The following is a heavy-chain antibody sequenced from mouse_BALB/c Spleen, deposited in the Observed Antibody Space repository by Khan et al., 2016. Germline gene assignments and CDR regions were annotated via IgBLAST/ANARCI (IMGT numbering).Heavy chain of an antibody. CDR1: GDSITSGY. J-gene: IGHJ4*01. D-gene: IGHD1-1*01. CDR3: VRDDGSTYVRGMDY. Sequence: VQLQQSGPSLVKLSQTLSLTCSVTGDSITSGYWNWIRKFPGNKLEYMGYISHSGSTYYNPSLKSRISITRDTSKNQYYLQLNSVTTEDTATYYCVRDDGSTYVRGMDYWGQGTSVTVSS. V-gene: IGHV3-8*02. CDR2: ISHSGST.